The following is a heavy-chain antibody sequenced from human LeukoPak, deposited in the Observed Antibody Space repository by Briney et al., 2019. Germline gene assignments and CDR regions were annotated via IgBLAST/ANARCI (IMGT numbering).Heavy chain of an antibody. V-gene: IGHV1-24*01. Sequence: ASVKVSCKVSGYTLTELSMHWVRQAPGKGLEWMGGFDPEDGETIYAQKFQGGVTMTEDTSTDTAYMELSSLRSEDTAVYYCATGLGDYREVGFDYWGQGTLVTVSS. CDR3: ATGLGDYREVGFDY. CDR1: GYTLTELS. D-gene: IGHD4-17*01. J-gene: IGHJ4*02. CDR2: FDPEDGET.